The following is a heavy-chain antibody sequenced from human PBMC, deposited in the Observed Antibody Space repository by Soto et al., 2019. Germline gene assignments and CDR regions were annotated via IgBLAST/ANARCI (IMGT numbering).Heavy chain of an antibody. J-gene: IGHJ6*02. CDR3: ATDRMVALGVDYYYGMDV. D-gene: IGHD5-12*01. CDR1: GYTFTSYY. V-gene: IGHV1-46*01. CDR2: INPSGGST. Sequence: QVQLVQSGAEVKKPGASVKVSCKASGYTFTSYYMHWVRQAPGQGLEWMGIINPSGGSTSYAQKFQGRVTMTRDTSTSTVYMELSSLRSEDTAVYYCATDRMVALGVDYYYGMDVWGQGTTVTVSS.